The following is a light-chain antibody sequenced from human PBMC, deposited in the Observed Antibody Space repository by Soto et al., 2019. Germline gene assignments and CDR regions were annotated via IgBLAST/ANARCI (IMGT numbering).Light chain of an antibody. CDR2: EVR. Sequence: QSVLTQPASVSGSPGQSITIACTGTNRDVGSYNLVSWYQQRPGEAPKLIISEVRNRPSGISYRFTGSKSGNTASLTISGLQAEDEADYYCQSYDSSLSGYVFGTGTKLTVL. CDR1: NRDVGSYNL. J-gene: IGLJ1*01. V-gene: IGLV2-14*01. CDR3: QSYDSSLSGYV.